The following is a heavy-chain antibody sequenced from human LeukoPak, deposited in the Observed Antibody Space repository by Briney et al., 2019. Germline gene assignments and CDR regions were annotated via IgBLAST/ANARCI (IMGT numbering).Heavy chain of an antibody. CDR3: ARTEVGSSYSTD. CDR2: ISAYNGNT. V-gene: IGHV1-18*01. Sequence: ASVKVSCKDSGYTFTNYVISWVQQAPGQGLEWMGWISAYNGNTNYAQKLQGRVTMTTDTSTSTAYMELRSLRSDDTAVYYCARTEVGSSYSTDWGQGTLVTVSS. CDR1: GYTFTNYV. D-gene: IGHD2/OR15-2a*01. J-gene: IGHJ4*02.